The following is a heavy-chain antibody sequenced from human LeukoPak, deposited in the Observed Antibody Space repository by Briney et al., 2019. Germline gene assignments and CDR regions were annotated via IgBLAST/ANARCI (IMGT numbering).Heavy chain of an antibody. J-gene: IGHJ5*02. Sequence: PSETLSLTCTDSGGSIMNHYWSWIRQPAGKGLEWIGRIYSSGSANYSPSLKNRVSMSIDTSNNHFSLNLTSVTAADTALYFCARDVRYASGWSTPESWGQGTLVTVSS. D-gene: IGHD6-19*01. CDR1: GGSIMNHY. CDR2: IYSSGSA. V-gene: IGHV4-4*07. CDR3: ARDVRYASGWSTPES.